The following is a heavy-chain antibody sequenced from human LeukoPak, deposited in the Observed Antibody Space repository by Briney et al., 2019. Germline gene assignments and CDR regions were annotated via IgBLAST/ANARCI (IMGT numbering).Heavy chain of an antibody. Sequence: TGGSLRLSCAASGFTFSNYAMSWVRQAPGKGLEWVSTINDSGGSTYYADSVKGRFTISRDNSKNTLFLQMNSLRADDTAIYYCAKDQNRDYGLGAFDIWGQGTMVTVSS. D-gene: IGHD3-10*01. CDR3: AKDQNRDYGLGAFDI. CDR1: GFTFSNYA. J-gene: IGHJ3*02. V-gene: IGHV3-23*01. CDR2: INDSGGST.